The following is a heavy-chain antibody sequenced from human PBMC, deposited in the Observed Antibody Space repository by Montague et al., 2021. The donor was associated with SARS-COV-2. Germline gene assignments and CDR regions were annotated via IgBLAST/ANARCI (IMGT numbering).Heavy chain of an antibody. D-gene: IGHD3-9*01. CDR3: AHLIRYYGIFTGIPFDC. CDR1: GFSLTTRTVG. V-gene: IGHV2-5*01. Sequence: PALVKPTQTLTLTCTFSGFSLTTRTVGVGWIRQPPGKALEWLALIYSNDDKRYSPSLQNRLTITKDTSKNQVVLRMTNMDPVDTASYYCAHLIRYYGIFTGIPFDCGGQGILVTVSS. CDR2: IYSNDDK. J-gene: IGHJ4*02.